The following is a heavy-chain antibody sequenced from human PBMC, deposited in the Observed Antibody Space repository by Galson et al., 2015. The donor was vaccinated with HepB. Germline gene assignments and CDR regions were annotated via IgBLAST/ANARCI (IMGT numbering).Heavy chain of an antibody. V-gene: IGHV3-53*04. D-gene: IGHD6-13*01. J-gene: IGHJ2*01. CDR3: AREPKGLDSSSWYFDL. CDR2: IYSGGST. Sequence: SLRLSCAASGFTVSSNYVSWVRQAPGKGLEWVSVIYSGGSTYYADSVKGRFTISRHNSKNTLYLQMNSLRAEDTAVYYCAREPKGLDSSSWYFDLWGRGTLVTVSS. CDR1: GFTVSSNY.